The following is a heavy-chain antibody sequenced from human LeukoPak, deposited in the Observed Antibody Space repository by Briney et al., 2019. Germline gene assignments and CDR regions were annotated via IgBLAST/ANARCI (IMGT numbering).Heavy chain of an antibody. Sequence: ASVKVSCKASGYTFTSYGISWVRQAPGQGLEWMGWISAYNGNTNYAQKLQGRVTMTTDTSTSTAYMELRSLRSDDTAVYYCARGSYTYYYDSSGYENWFDPWGQGTLVTVSS. CDR3: ARGSYTYYYDSSGYENWFDP. CDR2: ISAYNGNT. CDR1: GYTFTSYG. D-gene: IGHD3-22*01. J-gene: IGHJ5*02. V-gene: IGHV1-18*01.